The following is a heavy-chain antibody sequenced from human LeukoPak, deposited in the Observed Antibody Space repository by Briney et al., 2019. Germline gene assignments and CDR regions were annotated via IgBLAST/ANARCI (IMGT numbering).Heavy chain of an antibody. CDR3: ARCSGGDCYSFFDY. V-gene: IGHV1-69*13. Sequence: GASVKVSCKASGYTFTGYYMHWVRQAPGQGLEWMGGIIPIFGTANYAQKFQGRVTITADESTSTAYMELSSLRSEDTAVYYCARCSGGDCYSFFDYWGQGTLVTVSS. J-gene: IGHJ4*02. CDR1: GYTFTGYY. D-gene: IGHD2-21*02. CDR2: IIPIFGTA.